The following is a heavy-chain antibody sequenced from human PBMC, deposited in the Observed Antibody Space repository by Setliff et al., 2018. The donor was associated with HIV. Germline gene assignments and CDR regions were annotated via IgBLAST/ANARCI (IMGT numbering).Heavy chain of an antibody. D-gene: IGHD7-27*01. CDR1: GGSFSGYY. V-gene: IGHV4-34*01. CDR3: ARQLGIVSTFDY. J-gene: IGHJ4*02. CDR2: INHGGST. Sequence: PSETLSLTCAVYGGSFSGYYWSWIRQPPGKGLEWIGEINHGGSTNYNPSLKSRVTISVDTSKNQFSLKLSSVTAADTAVYYCARQLGIVSTFDYWGQGTLVTVSS.